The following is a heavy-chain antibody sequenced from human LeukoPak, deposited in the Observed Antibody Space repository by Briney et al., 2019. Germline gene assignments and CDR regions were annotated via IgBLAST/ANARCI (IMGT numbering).Heavy chain of an antibody. CDR1: GLTVSSNY. D-gene: IGHD5-12*01. J-gene: IGHJ4*02. CDR3: ARGGGEGGYAWGY. Sequence: PGGSLRLSCAASGLTVSSNYLSWVRQAPGRGLECVSVIYSGGSTYYADSVEGRFTISRDNSKNTLYLQMNSLRAEDTAVYYCARGGGEGGYAWGYWGQGTLLTVSS. CDR2: IYSGGST. V-gene: IGHV3-66*01.